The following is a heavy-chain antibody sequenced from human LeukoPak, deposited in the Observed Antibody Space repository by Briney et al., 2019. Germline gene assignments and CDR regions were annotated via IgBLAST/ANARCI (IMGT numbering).Heavy chain of an antibody. CDR1: GFTFDDYA. CDR3: AKGYSYGYDYFDY. D-gene: IGHD5-18*01. J-gene: IGHJ4*02. CDR2: ISWNSGGI. V-gene: IGHV3-9*01. Sequence: GRSLRLSCAASGFTFDDYAMHWVRQAPGKGLEWVSGISWNSGGIGYADSVKGRFTISRDNVKNSVYLQMNSLRAEDTALYYCAKGYSYGYDYFDYWGQGTLVTVSS.